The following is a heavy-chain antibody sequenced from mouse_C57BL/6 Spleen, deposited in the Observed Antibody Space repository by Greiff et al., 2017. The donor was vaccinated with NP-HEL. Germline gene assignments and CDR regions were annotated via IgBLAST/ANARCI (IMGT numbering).Heavy chain of an antibody. D-gene: IGHD2-10*01. V-gene: IGHV1-69*01. CDR3: TSYGNYWFAY. CDR2: IDPSDSYT. CDR1: GYTFTSYW. J-gene: IGHJ3*01. Sequence: QVQLQQPGAELVMPGASVKLSCKASGYTFTSYWMHWVKQRPGQGLEWIGEIDPSDSYTNYNQKFKGKSTLTLDKSSSTAYMQLISLTSEDSAVYYCTSYGNYWFAYWGQGTLVTVSA.